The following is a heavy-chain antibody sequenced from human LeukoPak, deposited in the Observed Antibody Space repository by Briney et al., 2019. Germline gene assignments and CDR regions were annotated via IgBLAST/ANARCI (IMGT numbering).Heavy chain of an antibody. D-gene: IGHD4-17*01. J-gene: IGHJ4*02. CDR1: GFTFSSYG. CDR2: ISGSGGST. CDR3: AKDGPFITVSQTY. Sequence: QTGGSLRLSCAASGFTFSSYGMSWVRQAPGKGLEWVSAISGSGGSTYYADSVKGRFTISRDNSKNTLYLQMNSLRAEDTAVYYCAKDGPFITVSQTYWGQGTLVTVSS. V-gene: IGHV3-23*01.